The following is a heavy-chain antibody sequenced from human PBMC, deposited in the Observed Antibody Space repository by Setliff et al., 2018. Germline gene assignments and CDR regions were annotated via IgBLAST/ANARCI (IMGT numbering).Heavy chain of an antibody. CDR2: INTSGST. Sequence: ASETLSLTCTVSGGSISYNYWSWIRQPAGKGLQWIGRINTSGSTKYNPSLKSRVTMSVDTSKNQFSLKLRSVTAADTAVYFCARVTGFSYMDVWGKGTTVTVSS. V-gene: IGHV4-4*07. CDR3: ARVTGFSYMDV. D-gene: IGHD3-3*01. J-gene: IGHJ6*03. CDR1: GGSISYNY.